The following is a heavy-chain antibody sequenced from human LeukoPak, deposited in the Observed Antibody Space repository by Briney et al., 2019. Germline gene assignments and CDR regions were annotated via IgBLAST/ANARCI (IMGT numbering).Heavy chain of an antibody. V-gene: IGHV3-11*01. CDR3: ASLYGGRYFDY. Sequence: PGGSLRLSCAASGFTFSDYYMSWIRQAPGEGLEWVSDISSGGSAIYYADSVKGRITISRDNAKNSLYLQMNSLRAEDAAVYYCASLYGGRYFDYWGQGTLVTVSS. J-gene: IGHJ4*02. D-gene: IGHD4/OR15-4a*01. CDR2: ISSGGSAI. CDR1: GFTFSDYY.